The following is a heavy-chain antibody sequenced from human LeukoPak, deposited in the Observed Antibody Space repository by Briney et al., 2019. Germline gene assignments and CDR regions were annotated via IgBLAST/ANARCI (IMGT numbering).Heavy chain of an antibody. CDR3: AKDIDYYDRGRAFDI. CDR2: ISWNSGSI. D-gene: IGHD3-22*01. CDR1: GFTFDDYA. V-gene: IGHV3-9*01. Sequence: GGSLRLSCAASGFTFDDYAMHWVRQAPGKGLEWVSGISWNSGSIGYADSVKGRFTISRDNAKNSLYLQMNSLRAEDTALYYCAKDIDYYDRGRAFDIWGQGTMVTVSS. J-gene: IGHJ3*02.